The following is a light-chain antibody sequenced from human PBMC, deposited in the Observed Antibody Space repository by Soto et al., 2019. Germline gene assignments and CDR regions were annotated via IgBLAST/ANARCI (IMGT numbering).Light chain of an antibody. V-gene: IGKV3-11*01. J-gene: IGKJ3*01. CDR1: QSVNNY. CDR3: HQRSNWPPFT. Sequence: EIVLTQSQSTLSLSPGERATLSCRASQSVNNYLAWYQQKPGQAPRLLIYDASHRATAIPARFSGNGSGTDFSLTISTLEPEDFAVYYCHQRSNWPPFTFGTGTPLDMK. CDR2: DAS.